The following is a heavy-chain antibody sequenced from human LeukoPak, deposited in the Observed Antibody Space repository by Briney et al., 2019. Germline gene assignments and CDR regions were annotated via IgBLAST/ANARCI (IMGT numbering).Heavy chain of an antibody. J-gene: IGHJ4*02. CDR2: IRSSGDTI. CDR1: GFTFSSYE. V-gene: IGHV3-48*03. D-gene: IGHD5-18*01. CDR3: ATRSRGYSYGGFDY. Sequence: GGSLRLSCAASGFTFSSYEMNWVRQAPGKGLEWVSYIRSSGDTIYYADSVKGRFTISRDNAKNSLFLQMNSLRAEDTALYYCATRSRGYSYGGFDYWGQGTLVTVSS.